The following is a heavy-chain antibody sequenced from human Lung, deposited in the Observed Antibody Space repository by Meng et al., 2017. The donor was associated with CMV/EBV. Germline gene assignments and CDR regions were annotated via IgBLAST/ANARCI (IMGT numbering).Heavy chain of an antibody. D-gene: IGHD6-19*01. V-gene: IGHV3-15*01. CDR1: GFPFSSAW. CDR2: IKSKSDGGTT. CDR3: TTDRASSAWYWKPTNF. J-gene: IGHJ4*01. Sequence: ESXKISXAASGFPFSSAWMSWVRQAPGKGLEWVGRIKSKSDGGTTDYAAPVKGRITISRDDSKKMLFLQMDTLKTEDTAVYYCTTDRASSAWYWKPTNFWGQGTLVTVSS.